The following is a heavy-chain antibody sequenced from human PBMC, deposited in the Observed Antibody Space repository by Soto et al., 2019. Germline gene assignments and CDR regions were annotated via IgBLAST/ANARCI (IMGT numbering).Heavy chain of an antibody. CDR1: GYTFTSYG. J-gene: IGHJ4*02. CDR2: ISAYNGNT. CDR3: AVSSGSDRRVDS. Sequence: ASVKGSCKASGYTFTSYGISWVRQAPGQGLEWMGWISAYNGNTNYAQKLKGRVTMTTDTSTRTAYMELRRLRSDDTAVYYCAVSSGSDRRVDSWGQGTLVTVSS. V-gene: IGHV1-18*04. D-gene: IGHD6-19*01.